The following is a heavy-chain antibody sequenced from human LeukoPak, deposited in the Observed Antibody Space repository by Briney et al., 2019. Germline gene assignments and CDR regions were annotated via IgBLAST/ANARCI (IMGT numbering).Heavy chain of an antibody. J-gene: IGHJ4*02. V-gene: IGHV4-59*02. CDR3: ARDPYGELLAFDS. CDR1: GGSVSSYY. CDR2: IYHSGST. Sequence: SETLSLTCTVSGGSVSSYYWSWIRQPPGKGLEYIGHIYHSGSTNYSPSLKSRVTISIDTSKNQFSLNLSSMTAVDAAVYYCARDPYGELLAFDSWGQGILVTVSS. D-gene: IGHD4-17*01.